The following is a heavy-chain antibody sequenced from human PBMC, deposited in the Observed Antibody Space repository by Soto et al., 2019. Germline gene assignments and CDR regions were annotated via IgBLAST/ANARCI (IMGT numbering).Heavy chain of an antibody. CDR3: AGVPHNYYDYIWGSYRPAVWYYFDY. CDR2: ISSSSSTI. CDR1: GFTFSSYS. V-gene: IGHV3-48*01. J-gene: IGHJ4*02. D-gene: IGHD3-16*02. Sequence: EVQLVESGGGLVQPGGSLRLSCAASGFTFSSYSMNWVRQAPGKGLEWVSYISSSSSTIYYADSVKGRFTISRDNAKNSIYLQMISLRAEDTAVYYCAGVPHNYYDYIWGSYRPAVWYYFDYWGQGTLVTVSS.